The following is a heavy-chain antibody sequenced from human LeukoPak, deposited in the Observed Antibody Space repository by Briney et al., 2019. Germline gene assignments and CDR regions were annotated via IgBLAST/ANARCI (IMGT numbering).Heavy chain of an antibody. V-gene: IGHV3-30*18. D-gene: IGHD7-27*01. CDR2: ISYDGSNK. J-gene: IGHJ3*02. Sequence: PGGSLRLSCAASGFTFSSYGMHWVRQAPGKGLEWVAVISYDGSNKYYADSVKGRFTISRDNSKNTLYLQMNSLRAEDTAVYYCAKSQISDVFGPGGDDAFDIWGQGTMVTVSS. CDR3: AKSQISDVFGPGGDDAFDI. CDR1: GFTFSSYG.